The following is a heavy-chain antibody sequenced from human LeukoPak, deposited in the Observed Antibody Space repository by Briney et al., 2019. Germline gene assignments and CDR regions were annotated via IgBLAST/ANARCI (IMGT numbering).Heavy chain of an antibody. V-gene: IGHV1-69*06. CDR1: GGTFSSYA. D-gene: IGHD3-10*01. J-gene: IGHJ4*02. CDR2: IIPIFGTA. CDR3: ASKSLVYGSGSYYNSGDDY. Sequence: GSSVKVSCKASGGTFSSYAISWVRQAPGQGLEWMGGIIPIFGTANYAQKFQGRVTITADKSTSTAYMELSSLRSEDTAVYYCASKSLVYGSGSYYNSGDDYWGQGTLVTVSS.